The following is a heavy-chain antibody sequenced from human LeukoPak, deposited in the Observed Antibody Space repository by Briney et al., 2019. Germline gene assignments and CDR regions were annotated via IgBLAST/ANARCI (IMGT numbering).Heavy chain of an antibody. CDR3: AKNLDRHRSGDTSDY. Sequence: PGGSLRLSCAASGFPFSSYAMSWVRQAPGKGLEWVSLISSSGASTYYADSVKGRFTISRDNSKHTLYLQMNGPRAEDTAVYFCAKNLDRHRSGDTSDYWGQGNLVTVSS. D-gene: IGHD6-25*01. CDR2: ISSSGAST. V-gene: IGHV3-23*01. J-gene: IGHJ4*02. CDR1: GFPFSSYA.